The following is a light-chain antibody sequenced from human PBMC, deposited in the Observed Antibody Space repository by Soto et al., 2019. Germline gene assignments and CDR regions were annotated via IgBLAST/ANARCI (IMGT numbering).Light chain of an antibody. CDR1: RSVASN. J-gene: IGKJ2*01. CDR2: GAS. CDR3: QQYQQWPFYT. V-gene: IGKV3-15*01. Sequence: EVVMTQSPATLSVFPGERATLSCRASRSVASNLAWYQHKPGQGPRLLLYGASTRASGIPARFSGSGSGTEFTLTISSLQPEDFAVYYCQQYQQWPFYTFGQGTKLEIK.